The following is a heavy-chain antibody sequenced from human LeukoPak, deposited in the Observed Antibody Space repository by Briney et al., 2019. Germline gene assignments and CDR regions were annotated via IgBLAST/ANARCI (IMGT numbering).Heavy chain of an antibody. CDR1: GFTFSSHW. J-gene: IGHJ4*02. CDR2: INGDGSNT. Sequence: GGSLRLSCAASGFTFSSHWMHWVRQAPGKGLVWVSRINGDGSNTTYADSVKGRFTISRDNAKNTLYLQMNSLRPEDTAVYYCTRARYSDYWGQGTLVTVSS. V-gene: IGHV3-74*03. D-gene: IGHD1-26*01. CDR3: TRARYSDY.